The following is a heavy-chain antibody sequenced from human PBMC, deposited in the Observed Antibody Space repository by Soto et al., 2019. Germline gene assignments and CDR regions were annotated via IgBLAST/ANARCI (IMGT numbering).Heavy chain of an antibody. CDR3: ATEAWGIAAAGTGWFDP. CDR1: GGSISSSNW. Sequence: SETLSLTCAVSGGSISSSNWWSWVRQPPGKGLEWIGEIYHSGSTNYNPSLKSRVTISVDKSKNQFSLKLSSVTAADTAVYYCATEAWGIAAAGTGWFDPWGQGTLVTVYS. J-gene: IGHJ5*02. V-gene: IGHV4-4*02. D-gene: IGHD6-13*01. CDR2: IYHSGST.